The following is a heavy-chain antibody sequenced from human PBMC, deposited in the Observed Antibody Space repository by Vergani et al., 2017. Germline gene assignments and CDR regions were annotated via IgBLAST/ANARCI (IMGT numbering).Heavy chain of an antibody. CDR3: ARDHGSRTYYYYYGMDV. D-gene: IGHD6-13*01. V-gene: IGHV3-48*01. Sequence: EVQLVESGGGLVQPGGSLRLSCAASGFTFSSYSMNWVRQAPGKGLEWVSYISSSSSTIYYADSVKGRFTISRDNAKNSLYLQMNSLRAEDTAVYYCARDHGSRTYYYYYGMDVWGQGTTVTVSS. CDR1: GFTFSSYS. CDR2: ISSSSSTI. J-gene: IGHJ6*02.